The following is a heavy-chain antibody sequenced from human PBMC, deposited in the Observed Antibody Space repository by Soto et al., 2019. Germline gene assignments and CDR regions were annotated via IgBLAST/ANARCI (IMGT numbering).Heavy chain of an antibody. CDR2: IYYTGST. CDR1: GGSISSYY. Sequence: QVQLQESGPGLVKPSETLSLTCTVSGGSISSYYWSWIRQPPGKGLEWIGYIYYTGSTNYNPSLKSRVTISVDPAKNPFPLKLSSVPAADAAVDYCARAEGGGYSYPWWFDPWGQGTLVTVSS. D-gene: IGHD5-18*01. V-gene: IGHV4-59*01. J-gene: IGHJ5*02. CDR3: ARAEGGGYSYPWWFDP.